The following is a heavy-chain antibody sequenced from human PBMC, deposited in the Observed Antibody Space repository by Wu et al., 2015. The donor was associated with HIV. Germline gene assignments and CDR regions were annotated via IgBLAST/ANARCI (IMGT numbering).Heavy chain of an antibody. J-gene: IGHJ4*02. CDR2: LIPMYGTA. CDR3: AGGGGRTSMDPFDF. V-gene: IGHV1-69*13. D-gene: IGHD5-18*01. Sequence: QVHLLQSGAEVKKPGSSVRVSCKASGATFSSYALSWVRQAPGQGLEWMGRLIPMYGTADCAQRFQGRVTITADVSTSTAYMVVSGLRSDDTAVYYCAGGGGRTSMDPFDFWGQGTLVTVPS. CDR1: GATFSSYA.